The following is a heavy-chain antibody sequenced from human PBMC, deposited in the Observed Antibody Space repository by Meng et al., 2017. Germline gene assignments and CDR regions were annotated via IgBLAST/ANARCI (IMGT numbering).Heavy chain of an antibody. J-gene: IGHJ4*02. V-gene: IGHV3-33*01. D-gene: IGHD6-13*01. CDR2: IWYDGSNK. CDR1: GFTFSSYG. Sequence: GESPKISCAASGFTFSSYGMHWVRQAPGKGLEWVAVIWYDGSNKYYADSVKGRFTISRDNSKNTLYLQMNSLRDEDTAVYYCARDPPAAGTCWGQGTLVTVSS. CDR3: ARDPPAAGTC.